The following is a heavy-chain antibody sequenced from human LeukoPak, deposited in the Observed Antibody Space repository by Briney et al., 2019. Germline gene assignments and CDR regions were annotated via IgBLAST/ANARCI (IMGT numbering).Heavy chain of an antibody. CDR1: GYTFTGYY. D-gene: IGHD6-19*01. CDR2: INPNSGGT. Sequence: ASVKVSCKASGYTFTGYYMHWVRQAPGQGLEWMGWINPNSGGTNYAQKFQGRVTMTRDTSISTAYMELSRLRSDDTAVYYCAREYPYSSGRYEYWGQGTLVTVSS. V-gene: IGHV1-2*02. J-gene: IGHJ4*02. CDR3: AREYPYSSGRYEY.